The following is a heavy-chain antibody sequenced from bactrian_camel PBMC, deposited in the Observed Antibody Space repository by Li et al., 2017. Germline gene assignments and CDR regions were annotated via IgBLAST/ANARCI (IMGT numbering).Heavy chain of an antibody. V-gene: IGHV3S6*01. Sequence: VQLVESGGGSVQAGGSLRLSCAASGVLYSSNFMGWFRQAPGKEREGVAVIYTASSKTDYGVSVKGRFTISRDNAKNTVYLQMNSLKPEDTAVYYCVRDLGPDGTIFGYWGQGTQVTVS. CDR3: VRDLGPDGTIFGY. CDR2: IYTASSKT. J-gene: IGHJ6*01. CDR1: GVLYSSNF. D-gene: IGHD1*01.